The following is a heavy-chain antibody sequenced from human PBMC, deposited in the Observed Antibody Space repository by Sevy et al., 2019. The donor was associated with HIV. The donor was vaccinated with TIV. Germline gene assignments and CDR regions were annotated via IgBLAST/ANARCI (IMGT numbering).Heavy chain of an antibody. V-gene: IGHV3-30*18. D-gene: IGHD3-3*02. CDR2: ISYDGSNK. Sequence: GGSLRLSCAASGSTFSSYGMHWVRQAPGKGLEWVAVISYDGSNKYYADSVKGRFTISRDNSKNTLYLQMNSLRAEDTAVYYCAKPFLEWLRDDAFDIWGQGTMVTVSS. CDR1: GSTFSSYG. J-gene: IGHJ3*02. CDR3: AKPFLEWLRDDAFDI.